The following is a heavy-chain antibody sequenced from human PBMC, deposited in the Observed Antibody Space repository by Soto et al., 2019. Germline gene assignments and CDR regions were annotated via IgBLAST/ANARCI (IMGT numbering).Heavy chain of an antibody. Sequence: ASVKVSFKASGYTFTSYGISWVRQAPGQGLEWMGWISAYNGNTNYAQKLQGRVTMTTDTSTSTAYMELRSLRSDDTAVYYCARVRLASYDSSGYYFSAFDYWGQGTLVTVSS. CDR2: ISAYNGNT. D-gene: IGHD3-22*01. CDR1: GYTFTSYG. J-gene: IGHJ4*02. V-gene: IGHV1-18*01. CDR3: ARVRLASYDSSGYYFSAFDY.